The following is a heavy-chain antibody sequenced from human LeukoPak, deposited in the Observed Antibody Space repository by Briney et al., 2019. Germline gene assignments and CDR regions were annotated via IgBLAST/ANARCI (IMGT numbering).Heavy chain of an antibody. CDR3: ARGYYDFWMCYYTSFGPPSHNWFYP. Sequence: SAIPSITCTVSGGSISSSSYYLGWLRQPPGKGLEWIGNIYCSDSNHYNPSLKSRVTISVATSKNQFSLRQSYVTAADTAVYYCARGYYDFWMCYYTSFGPPSHNWFYPWGQGALVTVSS. D-gene: IGHD3-3*01. J-gene: IGHJ5*02. CDR2: IYCSDSN. CDR1: GGSISSSSYY. V-gene: IGHV4-39*07.